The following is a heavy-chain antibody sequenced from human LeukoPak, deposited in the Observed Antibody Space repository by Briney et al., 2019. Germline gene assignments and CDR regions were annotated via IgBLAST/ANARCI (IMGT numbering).Heavy chain of an antibody. CDR1: GFTFSSYA. CDR2: ISGSGGST. J-gene: IGHJ4*02. D-gene: IGHD1-7*01. Sequence: GGSLRLSCAASGFTFSSYAMSWVRQAPGKGLEWVSAISGSGGSTYYADSVKGRFTISRDNSKNTLYLQMNSLRAEDTVVYYCASNWNSQGIDYWGQGTLVTVSS. V-gene: IGHV3-23*01. CDR3: ASNWNSQGIDY.